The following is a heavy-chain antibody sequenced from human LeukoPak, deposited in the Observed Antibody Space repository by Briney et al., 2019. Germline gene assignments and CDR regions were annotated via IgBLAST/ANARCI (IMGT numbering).Heavy chain of an antibody. CDR1: GFNFDDSA. CDR3: TRQAPGAGTFDH. CDR2: VRDKANSYAT. J-gene: IGHJ4*02. V-gene: IGHV3-73*01. Sequence: GGSLKLSCAASGFNFDDSAIHWVRQASGKGLEWVGRVRDKANSYATGYAASVIGRFTISRDDSKNTAYLQMNSLMIADTAVYYCTRQAPGAGTFDHWGQGTLVTVSS. D-gene: IGHD3-10*01.